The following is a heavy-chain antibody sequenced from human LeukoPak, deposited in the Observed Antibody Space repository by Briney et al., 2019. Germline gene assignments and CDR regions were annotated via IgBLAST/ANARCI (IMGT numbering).Heavy chain of an antibody. CDR2: ISWNSGGI. V-gene: IGHV3-9*01. CDR3: ARDASHYFDSSGYLGY. Sequence: GGSLRLSCAASGFTFEDCAMHWVRQAPGKGLEWVSGISWNSGGIGSADSVKGRFTISRDNAKNSLYLQMNSLTPEDTALYYCARDASHYFDSSGYLGYWGQGTLVTVSS. D-gene: IGHD3-22*01. CDR1: GFTFEDCA. J-gene: IGHJ4*02.